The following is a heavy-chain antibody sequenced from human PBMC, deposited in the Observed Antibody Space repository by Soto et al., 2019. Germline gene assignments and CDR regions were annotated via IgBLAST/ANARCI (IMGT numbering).Heavy chain of an antibody. J-gene: IGHJ4*02. Sequence: PSETLSLTCTISGGCITNDYWSWIRQPPGKGLEWIGYIHYTDITNYNPSLKSRVIMATDTSKNQIYLTLRSVSAWETPVYFCARNSRNDFFSLGDFGDWGGGGQLTVSS. CDR2: IHYTDIT. CDR3: ARNSRNDFFSLGDFGD. CDR1: GGCITNDY. D-gene: IGHD3-3*01. V-gene: IGHV4-59*01.